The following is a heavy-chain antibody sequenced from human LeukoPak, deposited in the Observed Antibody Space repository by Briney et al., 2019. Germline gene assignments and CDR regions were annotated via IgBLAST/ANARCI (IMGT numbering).Heavy chain of an antibody. CDR2: ISSGGGTT. Sequence: GGSLRLSCAASGFTFSNYAMNWVRLAPGKGLEWVSVISSGGGTTYYSDYVKGRFIISRDNSKNMLYLQMNSLRVDDTALYYCAKAGIAVPATPEYCGQGTQVTVSS. V-gene: IGHV3-23*01. D-gene: IGHD6-19*01. J-gene: IGHJ4*02. CDR3: AKAGIAVPATPEY. CDR1: GFTFSNYA.